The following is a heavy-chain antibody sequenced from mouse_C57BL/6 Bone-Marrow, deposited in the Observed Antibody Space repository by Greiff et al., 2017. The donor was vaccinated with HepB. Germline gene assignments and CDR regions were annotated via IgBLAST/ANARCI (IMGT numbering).Heavy chain of an antibody. CDR3: ARDPFPQRYAMDY. CDR1: GFNIKGYC. J-gene: IGHJ4*01. CDR2: IDPEDGET. Sequence: EVQLQESGAVLVKPGASVKLSCTASGFNIKGYCMHWVKQRTEQGLEWIGRIDPEDGETRYAPKFQGKATITADTSANTAYLQLSSLTAEDTAVYYCARDPFPQRYAMDYWGRGTAVTVTA. V-gene: IGHV14-2*01.